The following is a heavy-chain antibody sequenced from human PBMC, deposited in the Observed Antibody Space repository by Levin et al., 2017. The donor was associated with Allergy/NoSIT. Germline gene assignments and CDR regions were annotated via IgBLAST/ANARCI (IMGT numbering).Heavy chain of an antibody. Sequence: GGSLRLSCAASGFAFSNYAMHWVRQAPGKGLEWVALIWYDGSDKYYADSVKGRFTISRDNSKNLLYLEMNDLRAEDTALYYCARDLTTGYSDDYWGQGTLVTVSS. V-gene: IGHV3-33*01. J-gene: IGHJ4*02. D-gene: IGHD2-15*01. CDR3: ARDLTTGYSDDY. CDR1: GFAFSNYA. CDR2: IWYDGSDK.